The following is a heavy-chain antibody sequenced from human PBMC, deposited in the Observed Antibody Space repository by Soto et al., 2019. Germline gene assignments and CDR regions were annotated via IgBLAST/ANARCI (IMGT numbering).Heavy chain of an antibody. CDR2: ISYDGSNK. D-gene: IGHD6-13*01. Sequence: GGSLRLSCAASGFTFSSYAMHWVRQAPGKGLEWVAVISYDGSNKYYADSVKGRFTISRDNSKNTLYLQMSSLRAEDTAVYYCAKDQGSSWYEIDYWGQGTLVTVSS. J-gene: IGHJ4*02. V-gene: IGHV3-30-3*01. CDR1: GFTFSSYA. CDR3: AKDQGSSWYEIDY.